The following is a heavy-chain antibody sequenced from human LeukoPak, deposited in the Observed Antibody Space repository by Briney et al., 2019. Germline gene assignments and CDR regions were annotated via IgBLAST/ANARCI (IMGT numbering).Heavy chain of an antibody. Sequence: GGSLRLSCAASGITFTDHGLSWVRQAPGKGLEWVSSISVSGGVTLYADSVKGRFVISRDNSRSRVHLEMNRLRAEDTAVYYCAKGFDFWRGLYYFDHWGQGTLVTVSS. V-gene: IGHV3-23*01. J-gene: IGHJ4*02. CDR2: ISVSGGVT. CDR3: AKGFDFWRGLYYFDH. CDR1: GITFTDHG. D-gene: IGHD3-3*01.